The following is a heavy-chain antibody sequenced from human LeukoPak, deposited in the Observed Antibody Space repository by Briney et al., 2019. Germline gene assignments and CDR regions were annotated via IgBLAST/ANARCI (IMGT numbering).Heavy chain of an antibody. V-gene: IGHV4-59*08. Sequence: SETLSPTCTVSGGSISSYYWSWIRQPPGKGPEWIGYIYYSGSTNYNPSLKSRVTISVDTSKKQFSLKLSSVTAADTAVYYCATQPSQGQGLDYWGQGTLVTVSS. CDR3: ATQPSQGQGLDY. CDR2: IYYSGST. CDR1: GGSISSYY. D-gene: IGHD6-13*01. J-gene: IGHJ4*02.